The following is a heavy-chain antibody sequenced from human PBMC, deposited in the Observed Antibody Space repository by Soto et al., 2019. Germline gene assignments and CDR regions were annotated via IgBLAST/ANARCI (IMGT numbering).Heavy chain of an antibody. D-gene: IGHD2-8*01. V-gene: IGHV1-3*01. CDR1: GYTFTSHT. J-gene: IGHJ4*02. CDR3: AREPEDGVPGDF. Sequence: QVQLVQSGAEVKEPGASVKVSCEASGYTFTSHTIHWARQAPGQGLEWMGWIIVSHGRPRIAPQFQGRVTFTTDTSATTAYMELNSLTSEDTAVYFCAREPEDGVPGDFWGQGTLVVVSS. CDR2: IIVSHGRP.